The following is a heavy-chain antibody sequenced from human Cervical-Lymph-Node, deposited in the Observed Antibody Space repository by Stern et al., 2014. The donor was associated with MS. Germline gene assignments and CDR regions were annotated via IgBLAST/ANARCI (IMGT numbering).Heavy chain of an antibody. J-gene: IGHJ4*02. Sequence: EMQLVESGPEVKKPGESLKISCKSSGYRFISYWIGWVRQMPGKGLEWMGIIYPGDSTTRYSPSFEGHVNISVDKSINTAYLQWSSLKASDTAMYYCARRSYGDTWGQGTLVTVSS. CDR2: IYPGDSTT. V-gene: IGHV5-51*01. CDR1: GYRFISYW. CDR3: ARRSYGDT. D-gene: IGHD2-21*01.